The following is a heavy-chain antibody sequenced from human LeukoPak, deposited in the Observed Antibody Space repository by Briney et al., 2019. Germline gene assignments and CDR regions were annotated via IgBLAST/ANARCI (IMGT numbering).Heavy chain of an antibody. D-gene: IGHD3-22*01. Sequence: SETLSLTCTVSGGSISSSSYYWGWIRQPPGKGLEWIGSLYYSGNTYYNPSLKSRVTISVDTSKNQFSLKLSSVTAADTAVYYCARGLYYDSTRGAFDIWGQGTMVTVSS. J-gene: IGHJ3*02. CDR3: ARGLYYDSTRGAFDI. V-gene: IGHV4-39*01. CDR2: LYYSGNT. CDR1: GGSISSSSYY.